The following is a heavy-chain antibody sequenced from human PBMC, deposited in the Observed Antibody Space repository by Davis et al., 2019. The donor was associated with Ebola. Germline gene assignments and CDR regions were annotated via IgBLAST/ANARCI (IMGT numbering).Heavy chain of an antibody. CDR3: ARDRSGWGLEY. V-gene: IGHV3-13*01. CDR2: IGTAGNT. J-gene: IGHJ4*02. CDR1: GFTFSSYD. Sequence: PGGSLRLSCAASGFTFSSYDIHWVRQAAGKGLEWVSLIGTAGNTHYPDSLKGRFTVSRENAKNSLYLQMNSLRAGDTAVYYCARDRSGWGLEYWGQGTLVTVSS. D-gene: IGHD6-19*01.